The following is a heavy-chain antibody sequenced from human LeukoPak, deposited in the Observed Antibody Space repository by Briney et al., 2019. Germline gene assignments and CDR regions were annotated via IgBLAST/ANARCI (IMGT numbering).Heavy chain of an antibody. Sequence: GGSLRLSSAASGFTFSNAWMSWVRQAPGKGLEWVCRIKSKTDGGTTDYAAPVKGRFTISRDDSKNTLYLQMNSLKTEDTAVYYCTTGVDGYNFDYWGQGTLVTVSS. J-gene: IGHJ4*02. CDR1: GFTFSNAW. CDR3: TTGVDGYNFDY. V-gene: IGHV3-15*01. D-gene: IGHD5-24*01. CDR2: IKSKTDGGTT.